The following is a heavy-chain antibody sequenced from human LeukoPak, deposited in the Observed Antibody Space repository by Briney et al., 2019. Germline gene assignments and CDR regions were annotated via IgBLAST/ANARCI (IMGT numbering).Heavy chain of an antibody. V-gene: IGHV4-59*01. CDR3: ASNTDYKYGIDY. Sequence: SSETLSLTCTVSGGSISSYYWSWIRRPPGKRLEWIGYIYYSGNTNYNPSLNSRVTISVDTSKNQFSLKLTSVTAADTAVYYCASNTDYKYGIDYWGQGTLVTVSS. CDR2: IYYSGNT. D-gene: IGHD5-24*01. J-gene: IGHJ4*02. CDR1: GGSISSYY.